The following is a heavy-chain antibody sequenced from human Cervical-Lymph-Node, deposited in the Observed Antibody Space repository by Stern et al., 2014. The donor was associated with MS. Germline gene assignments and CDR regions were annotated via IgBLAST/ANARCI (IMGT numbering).Heavy chain of an antibody. D-gene: IGHD6-13*01. J-gene: IGHJ4*02. Sequence: VQLVESGGGVVQPGRSLRLYCAASGFTFRSYGMHWVRQAPGKGMAGVAIISYDGRNKHYTDSVKGRFTISRDNSKNTLYLQMTSLRAEDTAVYYCAKDLTAVALYLEYWGQGAVVTVSS. CDR3: AKDLTAVALYLEY. CDR2: ISYDGRNK. V-gene: IGHV3-30*18. CDR1: GFTFRSYG.